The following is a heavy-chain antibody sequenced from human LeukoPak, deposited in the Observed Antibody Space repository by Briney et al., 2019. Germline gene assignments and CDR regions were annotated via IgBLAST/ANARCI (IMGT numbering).Heavy chain of an antibody. J-gene: IGHJ4*02. CDR2: IWYDGSNK. CDR1: GFNFRSFG. CDR3: ATDHAGLTYY. Sequence: PGRSLEPFFAAPGFNFRSFGMHWVRQAPGKGLEWVAVIWYDGSNKYYADSVKGRFTISRDNSKNTLYLQMNSLRAKDTAIYYCATDHAGLTYYWGPGTLVTVSS. V-gene: IGHV3-33*03. D-gene: IGHD1-14*01.